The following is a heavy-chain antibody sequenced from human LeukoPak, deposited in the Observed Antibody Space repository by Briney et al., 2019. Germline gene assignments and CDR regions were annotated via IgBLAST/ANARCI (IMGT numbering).Heavy chain of an antibody. Sequence: GSLRLSCAGSGFTFSDAWMSWVRQAPGQGLEWVGRIKNKVDGGTTDYAAPAKGRFTNSRDDAKNMAYLQMSSLKIEDTGVYYCTTRGGLGYWGQGTLVSVSS. CDR3: TTRGGLGY. D-gene: IGHD3-10*01. J-gene: IGHJ4*02. V-gene: IGHV3-15*01. CDR1: GFTFSDAW. CDR2: IKNKVDGGTT.